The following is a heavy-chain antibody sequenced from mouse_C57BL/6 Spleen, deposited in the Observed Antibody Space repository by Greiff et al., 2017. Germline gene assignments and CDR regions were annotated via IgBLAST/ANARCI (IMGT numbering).Heavy chain of an antibody. CDR2: IDPSDSYT. D-gene: IGHD1-1*01. V-gene: IGHV1-69*01. CDR1: GYTFTCYW. J-gene: IGHJ4*01. Sequence: QVQLQQPGAELVMPGASVKLSCKASGYTFTCYWMHWVKQRPGQGLEWIGEIDPSDSYTNYNQKFKGKSTLTVDKSTSTAYMQLRNLTSEDSAVYYCARGPWVVANAMDYWGQGTSVTVSS. CDR3: ARGPWVVANAMDY.